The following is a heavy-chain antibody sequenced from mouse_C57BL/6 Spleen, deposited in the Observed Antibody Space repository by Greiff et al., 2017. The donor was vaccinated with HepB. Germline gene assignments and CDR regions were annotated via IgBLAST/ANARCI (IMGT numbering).Heavy chain of an antibody. J-gene: IGHJ2*01. CDR2: ISYDGSN. CDR3: ARDEYYFDY. V-gene: IGHV3-6*01. CDR1: SYSITSGYY. Sequence: EVQLVESGPGLVKPSQSLSLTCSVTSYSITSGYYWNWIRQFPGNKLEWMGYISYDGSNNYNPSLKNRISITRDTSKNQFFLKLNSVTTEDTATYYCARDEYYFDYWGQGTTLTVSS.